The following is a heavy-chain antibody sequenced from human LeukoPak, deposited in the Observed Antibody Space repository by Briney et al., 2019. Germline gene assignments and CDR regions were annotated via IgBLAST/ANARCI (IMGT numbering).Heavy chain of an antibody. CDR1: GGSISSYY. J-gene: IGHJ4*02. CDR3: ARTISSGWVDY. CDR2: IYYSGST. D-gene: IGHD6-19*01. Sequence: SETLSLTCTVSGGSISSYYWSWIRQPPGKGLEWIGYIYYSGSTNYNPSLKSRVTISVDTSKNQFSLKLSSVTAADTAVYYCARTISSGWVDYWGQETLVTVSS. V-gene: IGHV4-59*01.